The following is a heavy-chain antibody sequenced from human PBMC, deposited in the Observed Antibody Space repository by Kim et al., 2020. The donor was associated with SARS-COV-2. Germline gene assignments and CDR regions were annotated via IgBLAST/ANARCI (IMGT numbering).Heavy chain of an antibody. CDR3: GRVRPPTCSGGSCYWWFDP. D-gene: IGHD2-15*01. V-gene: IGHV1-69*04. CDR2: IIPILGIA. J-gene: IGHJ5*02. Sequence: SVKVSCKASGGTFSSYAISWVRQAPGQGLEWMGRIIPILGIANYAQKFQGRVTITADKSTSTAYMELSSLRAEDTAVYYCGRVRPPTCSGGSCYWWFDPWGQGTLVTVSS. CDR1: GGTFSSYA.